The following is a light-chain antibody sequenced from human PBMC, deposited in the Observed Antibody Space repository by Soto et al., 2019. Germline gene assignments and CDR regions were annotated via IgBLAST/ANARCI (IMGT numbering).Light chain of an antibody. CDR3: QQYGGSARVT. CDR2: GAS. Sequence: EIVLTQSPGTLSLSPGERATLSCRASQSVSSNYLAWYQQKPGQAPRLLIYGASSRATGIPDRFIGSGSGTDFILIISKLEPEDIAVYYCQQYGGSARVTFSGRTKMEIK. V-gene: IGKV3-20*01. CDR1: QSVSSNY. J-gene: IGKJ4*01.